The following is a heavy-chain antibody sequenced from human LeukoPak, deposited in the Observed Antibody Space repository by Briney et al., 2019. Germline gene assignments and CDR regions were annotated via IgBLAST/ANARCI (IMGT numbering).Heavy chain of an antibody. D-gene: IGHD3-9*01. J-gene: IGHJ4*02. CDR2: INPNSGNT. V-gene: IGHV1-8*03. Sequence: ASVKVSCKASGYTFTGYYMHWVRQAPGQGLEWMGWINPNSGNTGYAQKFQGRVTITRNTSISTAYMELSSLRSEDTAVYYCARSSVKYYDILTGYYRGTFFDYWGQGTLVTVSS. CDR1: GYTFTGYY. CDR3: ARSSVKYYDILTGYYRGTFFDY.